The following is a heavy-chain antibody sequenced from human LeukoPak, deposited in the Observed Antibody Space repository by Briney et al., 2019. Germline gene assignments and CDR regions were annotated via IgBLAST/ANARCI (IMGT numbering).Heavy chain of an antibody. CDR1: GGSISSSSYY. CDR3: ARVGPYTAMDPDFLVGENWFDP. D-gene: IGHD5-18*01. V-gene: IGHV4-39*07. Sequence: SETLSLTCTVSGGSISSSSYYWGWTRQPPGKGLEWIGSIYYSGSTYYNPSLKSRVTISVDTSKNQFSLKLSSVTAADTAVYYCARVGPYTAMDPDFLVGENWFDPWGQGTLVTVSS. CDR2: IYYSGST. J-gene: IGHJ5*02.